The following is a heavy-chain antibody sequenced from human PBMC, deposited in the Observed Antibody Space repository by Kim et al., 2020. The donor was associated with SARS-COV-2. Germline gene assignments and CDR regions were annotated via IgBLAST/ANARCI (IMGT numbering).Heavy chain of an antibody. CDR2: ST. D-gene: IGHD6-6*01. CDR3: ARVGRYSSSN. V-gene: IGHV4-34*01. Sequence: STNYHPSLKSRVTISVDTSKTQFSLKLSSVTAADTAVYYCARVGRYSSSNWGQGTLVTVSS. J-gene: IGHJ4*02.